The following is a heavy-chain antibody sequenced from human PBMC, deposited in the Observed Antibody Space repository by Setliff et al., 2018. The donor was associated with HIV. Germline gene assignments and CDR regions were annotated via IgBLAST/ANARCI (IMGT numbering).Heavy chain of an antibody. V-gene: IGHV5-51*01. CDR3: ARHTIDISLLVVQDPGPFDV. CDR2: IYPQDSDT. Sequence: PGESLKISCTGSGYSFSNHWIGWVRQMPGRSLEWVGIIYPQDSDTRYSPSFEGHVTISADTSRYTAYLQWSALRASDTAMYYCARHTIDISLLVVQDPGPFDVWGRGTMVTVSS. CDR1: GYSFSNHW. J-gene: IGHJ3*01. D-gene: IGHD3-10*01.